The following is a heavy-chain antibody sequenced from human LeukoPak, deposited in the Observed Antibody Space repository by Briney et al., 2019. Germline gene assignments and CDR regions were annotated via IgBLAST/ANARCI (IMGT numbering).Heavy chain of an antibody. CDR1: GYTFASYG. D-gene: IGHD2-15*01. J-gene: IGHJ4*02. CDR2: TTAYNGKT. V-gene: IGHV1-18*01. Sequence: ASVKVSCKASGYTFASYGISWVRQAPGQGLEWMGWTTAYNGKTNYAQKLQGRVTMTTDTSTSTAYMELRSLRSDDTAVYYCARDSDCSGGSCHFDYWGQGTLVTVSS. CDR3: ARDSDCSGGSCHFDY.